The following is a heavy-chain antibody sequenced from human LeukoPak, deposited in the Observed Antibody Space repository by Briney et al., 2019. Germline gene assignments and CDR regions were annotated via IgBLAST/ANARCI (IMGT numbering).Heavy chain of an antibody. CDR3: ARHEWLVIPRIYYFDY. J-gene: IGHJ4*02. Sequence: PSETLSLTCAVYGGSFSGYYWSWIRQPPGKGLEWIGEINHSGSTNYNPSLKSRVTISVDTSKNQFSLKLSSVTAADTAVYYCARHEWLVIPRIYYFDYWGQGTLVTVSS. CDR1: GGSFSGYY. V-gene: IGHV4-34*01. CDR2: INHSGST. D-gene: IGHD6-19*01.